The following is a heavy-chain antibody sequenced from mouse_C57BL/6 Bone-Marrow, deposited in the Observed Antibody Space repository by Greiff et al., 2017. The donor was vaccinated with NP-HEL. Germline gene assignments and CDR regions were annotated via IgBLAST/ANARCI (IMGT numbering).Heavy chain of an antibody. V-gene: IGHV1-63*01. D-gene: IGHD2-3*01. CDR1: GYTFTNYW. Sequence: VHLVESGAELVRPGTSVKMSCKASGYTFTNYWIGWAKQRPGHGLEWIGDIYPGGGYTNYNEKFKGKATLTADKSSSTAYMQFSSLTSEDSAIYYCARSLDGYYGGFAYWGQGTLVTVSA. CDR3: ARSLDGYYGGFAY. J-gene: IGHJ3*01. CDR2: IYPGGGYT.